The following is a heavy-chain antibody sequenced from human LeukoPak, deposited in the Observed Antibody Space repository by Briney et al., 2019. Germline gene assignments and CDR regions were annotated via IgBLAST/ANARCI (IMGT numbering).Heavy chain of an antibody. CDR1: GLTFSSYW. CDR2: IKQDGSEK. CDR3: AREAGIAVAAFDY. D-gene: IGHD6-19*01. Sequence: PGGSLRLSCAASGLTFSSYWMSWVRQAPGKGLEWVANIKQDGSEKYYVDSVKGRFTISRDNAKNSLYLQMNSLRAEDTAVYYCAREAGIAVAAFDYWGQGTLVTVSS. V-gene: IGHV3-7*01. J-gene: IGHJ4*02.